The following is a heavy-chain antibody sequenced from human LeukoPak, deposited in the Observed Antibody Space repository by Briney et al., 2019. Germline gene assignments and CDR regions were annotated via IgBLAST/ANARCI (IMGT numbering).Heavy chain of an antibody. J-gene: IGHJ4*02. CDR1: NGSISSSNYY. CDR3: ARDSPPDYYGSGSIDY. D-gene: IGHD3-10*01. CDR2: IYNSGST. V-gene: IGHV4-39*07. Sequence: SETLSLTCTVSNGSISSSNYYWGWIRQPPGKGLEWIGSIYNSGSTYYNPSLKSRATISVNTSKNQFSLKLSSVTAADTAVYYCARDSPPDYYGSGSIDYWGQGALVTVSS.